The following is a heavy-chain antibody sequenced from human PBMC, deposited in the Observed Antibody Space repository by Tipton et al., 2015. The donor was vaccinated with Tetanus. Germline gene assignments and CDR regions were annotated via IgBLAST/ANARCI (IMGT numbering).Heavy chain of an antibody. CDR1: GFTFSNYD. Sequence: SLRLSCAASGFTFSNYDMSWVRQAPGKGLEWVSTISGSGGSTYYADSVKGRFTISRDNSKNTLYLQMNTLRAEDTALYYCAKDSTAWVDWGQGTLVTVSS. D-gene: IGHD6-19*01. V-gene: IGHV3-23*01. J-gene: IGHJ4*02. CDR2: ISGSGGST. CDR3: AKDSTAWVD.